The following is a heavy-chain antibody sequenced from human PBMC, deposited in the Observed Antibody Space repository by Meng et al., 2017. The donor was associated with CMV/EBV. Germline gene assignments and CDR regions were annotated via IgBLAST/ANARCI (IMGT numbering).Heavy chain of an antibody. V-gene: IGHV3-30*04. Sequence: GGSLNPSCAASGFTFSSYAMHWVRQAPGRGLEWVAVISYDGSNKYYADSVKGRFTISRDNSKNTLYLQMNSLRAEDTAVYYCARAYNSAIFGVVGYFDYWGQGTLVTVSS. CDR2: ISYDGSNK. CDR3: ARAYNSAIFGVVGYFDY. CDR1: GFTFSSYA. J-gene: IGHJ4*02. D-gene: IGHD3-3*01.